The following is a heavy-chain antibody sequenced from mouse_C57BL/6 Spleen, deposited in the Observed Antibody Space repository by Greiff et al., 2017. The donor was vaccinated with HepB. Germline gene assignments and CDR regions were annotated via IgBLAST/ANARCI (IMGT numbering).Heavy chain of an antibody. CDR3: ARGYDGYLYAMDY. CDR2: INPSNGGT. J-gene: IGHJ4*01. CDR1: GYTFTSYW. V-gene: IGHV1-53*01. Sequence: QVQLQQSGTELVKPGASVKLSCKASGYTFTSYWMHWVKQRPGQGLEWIGNINPSNGGTNYNEKFKSKATLTVDKSSHTAYMQLRSLTSEDSAVYYCARGYDGYLYAMDYWGQGTSVTVSS. D-gene: IGHD2-3*01.